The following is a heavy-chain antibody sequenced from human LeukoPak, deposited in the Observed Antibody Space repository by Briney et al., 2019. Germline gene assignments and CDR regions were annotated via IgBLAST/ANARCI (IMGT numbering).Heavy chain of an antibody. V-gene: IGHV4-34*01. J-gene: IGHJ1*01. D-gene: IGHD6-13*01. CDR3: ARGLLAAAGAEYFQH. CDR2: INHSGST. Sequence: SETLSLTCAVYGGSFSGYYWSWIRQPPGKWLEWIGEINHSGSTNYNPSLKSRVTISVDTSKNQFSLKLSSVTAADTAVYYCARGLLAAAGAEYFQHWGQGTLVTVSS. CDR1: GGSFSGYY.